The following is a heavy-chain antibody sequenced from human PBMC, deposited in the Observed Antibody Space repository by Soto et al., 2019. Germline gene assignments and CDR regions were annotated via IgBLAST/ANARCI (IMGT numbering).Heavy chain of an antibody. CDR2: FRSSGDDGTT. CDR1: GFTFINYA. D-gene: IGHD3-10*01. V-gene: IGHV3-23*01. CDR3: AKKVHPGSGRQDLDF. J-gene: IGHJ4*02. Sequence: GGSLRLSWAASGFTFINYAMRWVRQAPGKGLEWVSVFRSSGDDGTTYYAYSVKCRITISRHNSKNTLVVQMVSQCAEETAIYYCAKKVHPGSGRQDLDFWGQGTPVTVSS.